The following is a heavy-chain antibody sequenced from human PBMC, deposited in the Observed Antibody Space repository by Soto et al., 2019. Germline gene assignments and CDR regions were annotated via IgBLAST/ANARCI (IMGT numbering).Heavy chain of an antibody. CDR1: GGSNIRDGYY. Sequence: SETLSLTCTVSGGSNIRDGYYWSWIRQHPGKGLEWIAYISYSGSSYSNPSLKSRVTISADTSKNQFSLRLASVTAADTAVYFCARATPAGSADFWGQGTLVTVSS. J-gene: IGHJ4*02. CDR2: ISYSGSS. CDR3: ARATPAGSADF. V-gene: IGHV4-31*03. D-gene: IGHD2-2*01.